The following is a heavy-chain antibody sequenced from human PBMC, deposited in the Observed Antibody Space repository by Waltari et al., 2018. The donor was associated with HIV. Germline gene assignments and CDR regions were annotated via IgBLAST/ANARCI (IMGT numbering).Heavy chain of an antibody. Sequence: QLQLQESGPGLVKPSETLSLTCTVSGGSISSSSYYWGWIRQPPRKGLELIGSIYYSGSTDYNPSLKSRGTISVDTSKNQFALKLSSVTAADTVVYYCASYGFTYCSSTSCYITPGYLDYWGQGTLVTVSS. CDR2: IYYSGST. CDR3: ASYGFTYCSSTSCYITPGYLDY. V-gene: IGHV4-39*07. D-gene: IGHD2-2*02. J-gene: IGHJ4*02. CDR1: GGSISSSSYY.